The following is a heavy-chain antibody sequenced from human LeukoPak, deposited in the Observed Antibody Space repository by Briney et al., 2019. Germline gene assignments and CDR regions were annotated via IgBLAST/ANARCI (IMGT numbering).Heavy chain of an antibody. J-gene: IGHJ4*02. Sequence: GGSLRLSCAASGFTFSSYAMHWVRQAPGKGLEWVAVISYDGSNKYYADSVKGRFTISRDNSKNTLHLQMNSLRPEDTAVYYCARESERLFGYWGQGTLVTVSS. CDR2: ISYDGSNK. V-gene: IGHV3-30-3*01. CDR1: GFTFSSYA. CDR3: ARESERLFGY. D-gene: IGHD3-22*01.